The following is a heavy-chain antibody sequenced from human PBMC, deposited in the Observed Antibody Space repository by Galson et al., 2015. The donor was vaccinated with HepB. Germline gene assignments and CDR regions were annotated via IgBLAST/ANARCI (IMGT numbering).Heavy chain of an antibody. Sequence: SLRLSCAASGFTFSSYAMHWVRQAPGKGLEWVAVISYDGSNKYYADSVKGRFTISRDNSKNTLYLQMNSLRAEDTAVYYCARIGRAAGDYWGQGTLVTVSS. D-gene: IGHD6-13*01. CDR1: GFTFSSYA. J-gene: IGHJ4*02. CDR3: ARIGRAAGDY. CDR2: ISYDGSNK. V-gene: IGHV3-30-3*01.